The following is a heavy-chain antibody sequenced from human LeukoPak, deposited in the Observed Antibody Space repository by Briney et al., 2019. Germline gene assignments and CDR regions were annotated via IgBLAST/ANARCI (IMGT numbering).Heavy chain of an antibody. V-gene: IGHV4-34*01. CDR2: INHLRRT. CDR3: ARGSISGYYPIDY. CDR1: GGSFSGYY. D-gene: IGHD3-22*01. J-gene: IGHJ4*02. Sequence: SETLSLTCAVYGGSFSGYYWSWIRQPPGKGLEWIGEINHLRRTNYNPSLKSRVTISIDTSRNQVSLKLNSVTAADTAVYYCARGSISGYYPIDYWGQGTLVTVSS.